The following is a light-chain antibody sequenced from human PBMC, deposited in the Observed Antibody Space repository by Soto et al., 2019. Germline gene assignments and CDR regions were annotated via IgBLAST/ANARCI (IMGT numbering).Light chain of an antibody. J-gene: IGKJ1*01. Sequence: DIQMTQSPSSLSASVGDRVTITCRASQGISNYLAWYQQQPGKVPKLLIYVASTLQSGVPSRFSGSGFGTDLTLTISSLQPEDVGTYYCQKYNSAPWTFGQGTKVEIK. CDR2: VAS. V-gene: IGKV1-27*01. CDR3: QKYNSAPWT. CDR1: QGISNY.